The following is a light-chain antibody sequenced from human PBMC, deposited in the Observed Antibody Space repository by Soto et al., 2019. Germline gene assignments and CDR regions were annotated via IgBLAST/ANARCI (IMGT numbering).Light chain of an antibody. CDR3: QQRSNWPPTWT. CDR2: DAS. J-gene: IGKJ1*01. CDR1: QSVSSY. Sequence: EIVMTQSPATLSVPPGERATLSCRASQSVSSYLAWYQQKPGQAPRLLIYDASNRATGIPARFSGSGSGTDFTLTISSLEPEDFAVYYCQQRSNWPPTWTFGQGTKVDIK. V-gene: IGKV3-11*01.